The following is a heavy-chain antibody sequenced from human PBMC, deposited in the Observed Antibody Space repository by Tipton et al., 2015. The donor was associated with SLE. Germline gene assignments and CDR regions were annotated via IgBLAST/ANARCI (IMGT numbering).Heavy chain of an antibody. V-gene: IGHV3-30*04. CDR1: GFTFSTYT. CDR3: ASELTQDYFDY. CDR2: ISYDGSNK. J-gene: IGHJ4*02. Sequence: SLRLSCAASGFTFSTYTMHWVRQAPGKGLEWVAVISYDGSNKYCADSVKGRFTISRDNSKNTLYLQMNSLRAEDTAVYYCASELTQDYFDYWGQGTLVTVSS.